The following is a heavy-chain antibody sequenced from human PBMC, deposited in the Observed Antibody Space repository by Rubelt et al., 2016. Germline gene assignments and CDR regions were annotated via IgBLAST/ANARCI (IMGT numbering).Heavy chain of an antibody. V-gene: IGHV3-48*04. CDR2: ISSSGSTI. J-gene: IGHJ4*02. D-gene: IGHD4-17*01. CDR3: ARDRSGDYVVDN. Sequence: EVQLVESGGDLVQPGGSLRLSCAASGFTFSSYSMNWVRQAPGKGLEWVSYISSSGSTIYYADSVKGRFTISRDSAKGALSLQVNSLRAEDTAVYYCARDRSGDYVVDNWGQGTLVTVSS. CDR1: GFTFSSYS.